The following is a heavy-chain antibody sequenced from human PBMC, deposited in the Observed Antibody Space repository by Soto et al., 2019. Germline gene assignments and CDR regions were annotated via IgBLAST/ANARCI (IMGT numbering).Heavy chain of an antibody. CDR1: GFTFSSYA. CDR3: AKNSSAGEGYCRGGSCPYYFDY. D-gene: IGHD2-15*01. J-gene: IGHJ4*02. Sequence: GGSLRLSCAASGFTFSSYAMSWVRQAPGKGLEWVSAISGSGGSTYYADSVKVRFTISRDNSKNKLYLQMNSLRAEDTAVYYSAKNSSAGEGYCRGGSCPYYFDYGGQGTLVTVSS. V-gene: IGHV3-23*01. CDR2: ISGSGGST.